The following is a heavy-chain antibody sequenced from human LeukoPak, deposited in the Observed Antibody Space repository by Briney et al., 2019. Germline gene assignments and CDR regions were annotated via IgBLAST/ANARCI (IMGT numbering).Heavy chain of an antibody. CDR2: INHSGST. CDR3: ARLGSFNWFDP. Sequence: SETLSLTCAVYGGSFSGYYWSWIRQPPGKGLEWIGEINHSGSTNYNPSLKSRVTISVDTSKSQFSLKLSSVTAADTAVYYCARLGSFNWFDPWGQGTLVTVSS. V-gene: IGHV4-34*01. J-gene: IGHJ5*02. D-gene: IGHD6-13*01. CDR1: GGSFSGYY.